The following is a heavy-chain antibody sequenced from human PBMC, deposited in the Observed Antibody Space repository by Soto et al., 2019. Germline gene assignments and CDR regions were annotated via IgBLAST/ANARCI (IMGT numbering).Heavy chain of an antibody. J-gene: IGHJ5*02. Sequence: SVKVSCKASGGTFSNYAISWVRQAPGQGLEWMGGIIPIFGTADYAQKFQGRVTITADKSTSTAYMELSSLRSEDTAVYYCARDSKRTTMLLMPGGLFDPWGQGTLVTVSS. D-gene: IGHD2-15*01. CDR2: IIPIFGTA. V-gene: IGHV1-69*06. CDR3: ARDSKRTTMLLMPGGLFDP. CDR1: GGTFSNYA.